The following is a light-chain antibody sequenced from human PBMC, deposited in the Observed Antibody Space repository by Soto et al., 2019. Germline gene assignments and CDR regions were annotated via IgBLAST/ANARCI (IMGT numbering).Light chain of an antibody. CDR1: QSISSW. J-gene: IGKJ4*01. CDR3: QLFNSYPLT. CDR2: AAS. V-gene: IGKV1-5*01. Sequence: DIPMTQSPSTLSASVGDRVTITCRASQSISSWLAWYQQKPGKAPKLLIYAASSLESGVPSRFSGSGSETEFTLTISSLQPDDFATYYFQLFNSYPLTFGGGTKVEIK.